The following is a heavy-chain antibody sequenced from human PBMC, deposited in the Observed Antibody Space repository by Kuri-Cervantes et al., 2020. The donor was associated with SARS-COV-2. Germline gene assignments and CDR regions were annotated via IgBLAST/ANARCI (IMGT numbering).Heavy chain of an antibody. Sequence: SLNISCAASGFTFSSYAMHWVRQAPGRGLEWVAVISEDGSNKYYADTVKGRFTISRDNSKNTLYLQMNSLRAEYTAVYYCARDFIGSSSFDYWGQGTLVTVSS. CDR1: GFTFSSYA. V-gene: IGHV3-30*04. D-gene: IGHD6-6*01. CDR2: ISEDGSNK. CDR3: ARDFIGSSSFDY. J-gene: IGHJ4*02.